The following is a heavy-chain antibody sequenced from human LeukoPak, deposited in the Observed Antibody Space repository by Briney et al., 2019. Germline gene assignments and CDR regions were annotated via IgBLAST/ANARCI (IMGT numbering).Heavy chain of an antibody. CDR3: ARDEGMGVLWFGELLSDY. J-gene: IGHJ4*02. CDR1: GYTFTSYG. Sequence: GASVKVSCKASGYTFTSYGISWVRQAPGQGLEWMGWISAYNGNTNYAQKLQGRVTMTTDTSTSTAYMELRSLRSDDTAVYYCARDEGMGVLWFGELLSDYWGQGTLVTVSS. D-gene: IGHD3-10*01. CDR2: ISAYNGNT. V-gene: IGHV1-18*01.